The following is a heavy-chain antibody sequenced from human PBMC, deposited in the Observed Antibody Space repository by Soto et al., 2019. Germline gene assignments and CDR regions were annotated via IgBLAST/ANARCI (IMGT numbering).Heavy chain of an antibody. V-gene: IGHV4-59*01. J-gene: IGHJ6*03. D-gene: IGHD2-15*01. CDR2: IYYSGST. Sequence: PSETLSLTCTVSGGSISSYYWSWIRQPPGKGLEWIGYIYYSGSTNYNPSLKSRVTISVDTSKNQFSLKLSSVTAADTAVYYCARVSVYCSGGSCYSAVYYYYYYMDVWGKGTTVTVSS. CDR3: ARVSVYCSGGSCYSAVYYYYYYMDV. CDR1: GGSISSYY.